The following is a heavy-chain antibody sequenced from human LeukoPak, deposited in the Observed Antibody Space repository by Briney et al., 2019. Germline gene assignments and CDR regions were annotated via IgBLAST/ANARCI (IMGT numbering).Heavy chain of an antibody. Sequence: ASVKVSCKASGYTFTSYYMHWVRQAPGQGLEWMGIINPSGGSTSYAQKFQGRVPMTRDTSTSTVYMELSSLRSEDTAVYYCARAMTTVTPCDYWGQGTLVTVSS. J-gene: IGHJ4*02. CDR1: GYTFTSYY. CDR2: INPSGGST. CDR3: ARAMTTVTPCDY. D-gene: IGHD4-17*01. V-gene: IGHV1-46*01.